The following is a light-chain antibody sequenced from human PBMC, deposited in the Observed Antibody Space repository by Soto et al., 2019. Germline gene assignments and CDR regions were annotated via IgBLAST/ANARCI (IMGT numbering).Light chain of an antibody. V-gene: IGLV2-23*03. Sequence: QSVLTQPASVSGSPGQSITISCTGTSSDVGSYNLVSWYQQHPGKAPKLMIYEGSKRPSGVSNRFSGSKSGNTASLTISGLQAEAEADYYCCSYAGTSTFYYVFGTGTKGTVL. CDR3: CSYAGTSTFYYV. CDR2: EGS. J-gene: IGLJ1*01. CDR1: SSDVGSYNL.